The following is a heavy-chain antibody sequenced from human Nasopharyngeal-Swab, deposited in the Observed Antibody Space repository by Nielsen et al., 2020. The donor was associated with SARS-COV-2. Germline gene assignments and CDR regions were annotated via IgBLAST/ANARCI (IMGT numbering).Heavy chain of an antibody. CDR3: ARGIVVDSSSWYPSYFDY. D-gene: IGHD6-13*01. Sequence: SETLSLTCAVYGGSFSGYYWSWIRQPPGKGLEWIGEINHSGSTNYNPSLKSRVTISVDTSKNQFSLKLNSVTAADTAVYYCARGIVVDSSSWYPSYFDYWGQGTLGTVS. CDR1: GGSFSGYY. J-gene: IGHJ4*02. CDR2: INHSGST. V-gene: IGHV4-34*01.